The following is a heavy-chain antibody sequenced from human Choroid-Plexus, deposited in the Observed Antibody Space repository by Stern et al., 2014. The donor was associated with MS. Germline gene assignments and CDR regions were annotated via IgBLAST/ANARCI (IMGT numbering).Heavy chain of an antibody. CDR1: GFSFSSFG. CDR2: ISYDGSK. J-gene: IGHJ4*02. V-gene: IGHV3-30*18. D-gene: IGHD2-8*02. CDR3: AKDRQYWTFFFDF. Sequence: VQLVESGGGVVQPGRPLRLSCAASGFSFSSFGMHWVRQAPGKGLEWVALISYDGSKDYADSVKGRFAISRDNSKNTLYLQMNSLRAEDTAVYYCAKDRQYWTFFFDFWGQGSLVIVSS.